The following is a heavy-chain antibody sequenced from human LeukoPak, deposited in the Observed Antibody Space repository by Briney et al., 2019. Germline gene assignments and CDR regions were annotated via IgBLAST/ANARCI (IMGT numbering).Heavy chain of an antibody. CDR2: IYPGDSVT. CDR3: ARLNPRHFDY. V-gene: IGHV5-51*01. J-gene: IGHJ4*02. Sequence: GESLKISCKGSGYSFTSYWIGWVRQMPGKGLEWMGIIYPGDSVTRYSPSFPGQVTISTDKSISTAYLQWSSLKASDTAMYYCARLNPRHFDYWGQGTLVTVSS. CDR1: GYSFTSYW.